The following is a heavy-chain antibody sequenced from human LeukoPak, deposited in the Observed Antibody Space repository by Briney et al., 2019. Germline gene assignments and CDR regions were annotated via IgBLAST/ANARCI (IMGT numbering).Heavy chain of an antibody. CDR2: INHSGST. Sequence: SETLSLTCAVYGESFSGYYWSWIRQPPGKGLEWIGEINHSGSTNYNPSLRSRVTISVDTSKNQFSLKLSSVTAADTAVYYCARGAQLRFYYYYYMDVWGKGTAVTVSS. V-gene: IGHV4-34*01. D-gene: IGHD5-12*01. CDR1: GESFSGYY. J-gene: IGHJ6*03. CDR3: ARGAQLRFYYYYYMDV.